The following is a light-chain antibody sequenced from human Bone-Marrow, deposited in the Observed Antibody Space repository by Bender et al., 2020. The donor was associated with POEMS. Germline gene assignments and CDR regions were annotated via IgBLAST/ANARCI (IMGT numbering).Light chain of an antibody. CDR1: SSNIGGNN. CDR2: SNY. CDR3: SSWDDSLSGWV. V-gene: IGLV1-44*01. Sequence: QSVVTQPPSVSGTPGQRVTISCSGGSSNIGGNNVNWYQHLPGSAPRLVVYSNYQRPSGVPARFSGSKSGTSASLAISYIQSEDEGDYYCSSWDDSLSGWVFGGGTKLTVL. J-gene: IGLJ3*02.